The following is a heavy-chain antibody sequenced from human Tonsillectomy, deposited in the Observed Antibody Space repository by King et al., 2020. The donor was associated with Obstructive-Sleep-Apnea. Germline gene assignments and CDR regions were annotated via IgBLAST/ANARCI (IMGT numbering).Heavy chain of an antibody. Sequence: QLQESGPGLVKPSETLSLTCTVSGGSISSYYWSWIRQPAGKGLEWIGRIYTSGSTNYNPSLMSRVTMSVDTSKNQFSLKLSSVTAADTAVYYCARDVVDKGIAVADALVGWGQGTLVTVSS. CDR2: IYTSGST. CDR1: GGSISSYY. D-gene: IGHD6-19*01. J-gene: IGHJ4*02. V-gene: IGHV4-4*07. CDR3: ARDVVDKGIAVADALVG.